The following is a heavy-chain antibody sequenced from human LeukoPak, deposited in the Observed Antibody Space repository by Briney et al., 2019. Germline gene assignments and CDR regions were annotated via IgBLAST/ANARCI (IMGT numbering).Heavy chain of an antibody. CDR3: ARGALDYYGSGSYDY. J-gene: IGHJ4*02. Sequence: RASVKVSCKASGYTFTSYGISWVRQAPGLGLEWMGWISAYNGNTNYAQKLQGRVTMTTDTSTSTAYMELRSLRSDDTAVYYCARGALDYYGSGSYDYWGQGTLVTVSS. CDR2: ISAYNGNT. V-gene: IGHV1-18*01. D-gene: IGHD3-10*01. CDR1: GYTFTSYG.